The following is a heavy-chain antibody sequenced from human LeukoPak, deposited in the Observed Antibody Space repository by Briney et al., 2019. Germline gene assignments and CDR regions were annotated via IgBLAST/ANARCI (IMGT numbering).Heavy chain of an antibody. D-gene: IGHD6-13*01. V-gene: IGHV3-30*18. CDR1: GFTFSSYG. CDR2: ISYDGSNK. Sequence: VGSLRLSCAASGFTFSSYGMHWVRQAPGKGLKWVAVISYDGSNKYYADSVKGRFTISRDNSKNTLYLQMNRLRAEDTAVYYCAKDRSSAKDYWGQGTLVTVSS. CDR3: AKDRSSAKDY. J-gene: IGHJ4*02.